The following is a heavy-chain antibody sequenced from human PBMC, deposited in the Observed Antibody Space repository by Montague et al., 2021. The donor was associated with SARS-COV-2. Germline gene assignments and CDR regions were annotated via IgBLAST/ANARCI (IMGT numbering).Heavy chain of an antibody. CDR1: GGSISSYY. J-gene: IGHJ4*02. CDR3: ARWGPYSSSAGGYDY. CDR2: IYYSGST. D-gene: IGHD6-6*01. V-gene: IGHV4-59*01. Sequence: SETLSLTCTVSGGSISSYYWSWIRQPPGKGLEWIGYIYYSGSTNYNPSLKSRVTISVDTSRNQFSLKLSSVTAADTAVYYCARWGPYSSSAGGYDYWGQGTLVTVSS.